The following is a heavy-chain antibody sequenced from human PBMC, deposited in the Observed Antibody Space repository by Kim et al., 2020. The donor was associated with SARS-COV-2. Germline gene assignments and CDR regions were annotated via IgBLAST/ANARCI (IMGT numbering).Heavy chain of an antibody. D-gene: IGHD4-4*01. CDR2: ISAYNGNT. Sequence: ASVKVSCKASGYTFTSYGISWVRQAPGQGLEWMGWISAYNGNTNYAQKLQGRVTMTTDTSTSTAYMELRSLRSDDTAVYYCARDQDEGWDSNYGYYYYGMDVWGQGTTVTVSS. CDR1: GYTFTSYG. CDR3: ARDQDEGWDSNYGYYYYGMDV. V-gene: IGHV1-18*01. J-gene: IGHJ6*02.